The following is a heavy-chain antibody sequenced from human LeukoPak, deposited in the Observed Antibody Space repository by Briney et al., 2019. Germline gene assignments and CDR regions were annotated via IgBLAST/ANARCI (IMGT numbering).Heavy chain of an antibody. CDR2: ISANDGKT. V-gene: IGHV1-18*01. D-gene: IGHD1-1*01. J-gene: IGHJ4*02. CDR3: ARELHVERDDY. CDR1: GFVFTSYG. Sequence: ASVKVSCKASGFVFTSYGFTWVRQAPGQGLEWMGWISANDGKTHYSEKHQGRVTMSTDTVTSTAYMELRSLRPDDTAVYYCARELHVERDDYWGQGTLVTVSS.